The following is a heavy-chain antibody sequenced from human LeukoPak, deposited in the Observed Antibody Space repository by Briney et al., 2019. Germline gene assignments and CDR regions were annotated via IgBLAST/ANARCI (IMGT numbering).Heavy chain of an antibody. D-gene: IGHD4-17*01. Sequence: PSETLSLTCAFYGGSFSGYYWSWIRQPPGKGLEWIGEINHSGSTNYNPSLKSRVTISVDTSKNQFSLKLSSVTAADTAVYYCARDPYGFDYWGQGTLVTVSS. CDR3: ARDPYGFDY. CDR2: INHSGST. CDR1: GGSFSGYY. J-gene: IGHJ4*02. V-gene: IGHV4-34*01.